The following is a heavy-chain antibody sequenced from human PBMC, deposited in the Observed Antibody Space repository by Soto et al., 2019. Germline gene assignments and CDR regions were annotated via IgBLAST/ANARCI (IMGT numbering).Heavy chain of an antibody. D-gene: IGHD3-22*01. CDR2: ISSSGSTI. J-gene: IGHJ4*02. CDR1: GFTFSSYE. V-gene: IGHV3-48*03. CDR3: ATLLYSSGYYLNIPNDY. Sequence: EVQLVESGGGLVQPGGSLRLSCAASGFTFSSYEMNWVRQAPGKGLEWVSYISSSGSTIYYADSVKGRFTISRDNAKNSLYLQMNSLRAEDTAVYYCATLLYSSGYYLNIPNDYWGQGTLVTVSS.